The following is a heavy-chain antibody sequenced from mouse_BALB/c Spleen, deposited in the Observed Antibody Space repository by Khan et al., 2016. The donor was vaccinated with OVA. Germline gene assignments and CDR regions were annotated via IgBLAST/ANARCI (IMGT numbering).Heavy chain of an antibody. CDR2: IYFSGSI. Sequence: EVQLQESGPDLVKPSQSLSLTCTVTGYSITSGYSWHWIRQFPGNKLEWLGYIYFSGSINYNPSLKSRIPITPDASKNQFFLQLNSVTTEDTATYYCARDGNYMDYWGQGTSVTVSS. J-gene: IGHJ4*01. CDR1: GYSITSGYS. V-gene: IGHV3-1*02. D-gene: IGHD2-1*01. CDR3: ARDGNYMDY.